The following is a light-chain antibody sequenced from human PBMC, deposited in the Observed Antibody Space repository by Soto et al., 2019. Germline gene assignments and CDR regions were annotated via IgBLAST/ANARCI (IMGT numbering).Light chain of an antibody. Sequence: EIVLTQSPGTLSLSPGERATLSCRASRSVTNNYLAWYQQKPGQAPRLLISGTSNRATGIPDRFSGSGSGTDFSLTITRLEPEDFAVYYCQHYGYTPPRGTFGQGTKVEIK. V-gene: IGKV3-20*01. CDR3: QHYGYTPPRGT. CDR1: RSVTNNY. CDR2: GTS. J-gene: IGKJ1*01.